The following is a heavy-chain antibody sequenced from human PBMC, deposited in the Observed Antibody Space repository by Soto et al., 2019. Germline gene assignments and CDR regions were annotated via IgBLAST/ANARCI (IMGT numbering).Heavy chain of an antibody. Sequence: QVQLVQSGAEVKKPGSSVRVSCKASGGTFSSYAISWVRQAPGQGLEWMGGIIPIFGTENYAQKFQGRVTITADESTSTAYMELSSLRAEDTAVYYCARDRIAGSKYYYGMDVLGQGTTVTVSS. D-gene: IGHD6-13*01. CDR1: GGTFSSYA. CDR3: ARDRIAGSKYYYGMDV. V-gene: IGHV1-69*01. CDR2: IIPIFGTE. J-gene: IGHJ6*02.